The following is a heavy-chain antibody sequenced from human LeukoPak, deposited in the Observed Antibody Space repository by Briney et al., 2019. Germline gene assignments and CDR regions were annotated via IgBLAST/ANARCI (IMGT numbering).Heavy chain of an antibody. J-gene: IGHJ4*02. CDR2: INPNSGGT. V-gene: IGHV1-2*02. CDR1: GYTFTGYY. Sequence: ASVKVSCKASGYTFTGYYMRWVRQAPGQGLEWMGWINPNSGGTNYAQKFQGRVTMTRDTSISTAYMELSRLRSDDTAVYYCARGFYYGSGSYVDYWGQGTLVTVSS. D-gene: IGHD3-10*01. CDR3: ARGFYYGSGSYVDY.